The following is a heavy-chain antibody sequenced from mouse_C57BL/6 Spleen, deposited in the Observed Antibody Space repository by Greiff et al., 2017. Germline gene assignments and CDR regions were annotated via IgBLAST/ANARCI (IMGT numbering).Heavy chain of an antibody. V-gene: IGHV1-59*01. CDR2: IDPSDSYT. J-gene: IGHJ2*01. D-gene: IGHD2-4*01. Sequence: QVQLKQPGAELVRPGTSVKLSCKASGYTFTSYWMHWVKQRPGQGLEWIGVIDPSDSYTNYNQKFKGKATLTVDTSSSTAYMQLSSLTSEDSAVYYCARAMITRGYYFDYWGQGTTLTVSS. CDR3: ARAMITRGYYFDY. CDR1: GYTFTSYW.